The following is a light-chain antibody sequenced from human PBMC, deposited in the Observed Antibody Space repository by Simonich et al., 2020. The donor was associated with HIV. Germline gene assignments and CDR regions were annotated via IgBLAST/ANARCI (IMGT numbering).Light chain of an antibody. J-gene: IGLJ2*01. CDR2: DVS. CDR1: SSDVGSSNY. V-gene: IGLV2-14*01. Sequence: QSALTQPASVSGSPGQSITISCTGTSSDVGSSNYVSWYQPHPGKAPKLMLYDVSKRPSGVSNRFSGSKSGNTASLTISGLQAEDEADYYCSSYTSTSTFVFGGGTKLTVL. CDR3: SSYTSTSTFV.